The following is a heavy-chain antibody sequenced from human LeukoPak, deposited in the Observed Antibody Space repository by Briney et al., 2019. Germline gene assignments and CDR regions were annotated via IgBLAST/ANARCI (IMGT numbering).Heavy chain of an antibody. CDR1: RFNFDEYS. Sequence: PGGSLRLSCVASRFNFDEYSMDWVRQVPGKGLEWVSSISSNSHYIYYADSVKGRFTITRDNAEKSLYLQMNSLRVEDTAVYYCARGLEVDHGDYGWTDYWGQGTLVTVSS. CDR3: ARGLEVDHGDYGWTDY. J-gene: IGHJ4*02. CDR2: ISSNSHYI. V-gene: IGHV3-21*01. D-gene: IGHD4-17*01.